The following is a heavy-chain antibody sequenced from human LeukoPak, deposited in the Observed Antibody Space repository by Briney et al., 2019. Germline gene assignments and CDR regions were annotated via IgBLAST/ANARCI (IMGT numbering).Heavy chain of an antibody. J-gene: IGHJ4*02. CDR2: IKGDGSST. CDR3: ARASTTVPNLLDH. V-gene: IGHV3-74*01. D-gene: IGHD4-17*01. CDR1: GFTFSTYW. Sequence: GGSLRLSCAASGFTFSTYWMHWVRQAPGKGLVWVARIKGDGSSTIYADSVKGRFTISRDNSKNTLYLQTNSLRAGDTAVYYCARASTTVPNLLDHWGRGTLVTVSS.